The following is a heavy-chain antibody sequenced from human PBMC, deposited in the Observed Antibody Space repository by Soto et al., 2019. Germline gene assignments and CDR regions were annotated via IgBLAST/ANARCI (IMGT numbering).Heavy chain of an antibody. CDR1: GGSISSSTYF. V-gene: IGHV4-61*05. D-gene: IGHD3-3*01. CDR2: IYYSGTT. CDR3: ARGPAILNP. J-gene: IGHJ5*02. Sequence: PSETLSLTCTVSGGSISSSTYFWGWIRQPPGKGLEWIGYIYYSGTTNYNPSLKSRVTISVDTSKNQFSLQLDSVTPEDTAVYYCARGPAILNPWGQGTLVTVS.